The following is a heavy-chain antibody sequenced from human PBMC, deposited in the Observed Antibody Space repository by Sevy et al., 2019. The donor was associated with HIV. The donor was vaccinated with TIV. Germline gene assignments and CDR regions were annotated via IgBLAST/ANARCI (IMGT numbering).Heavy chain of an antibody. CDR2: ISGSGGST. V-gene: IGHV3-23*01. D-gene: IGHD6-19*01. Sequence: GGSLRLSCAASGFTFSSYAMSWVRQAPGKGLEWVSAISGSGGSTYYADSVKGRFTISRDNSKNTLYLQMNSLRAEDTAVYYFAKTCLISGYSSGWTGVYYFDYWGQGTLVTVSS. J-gene: IGHJ4*02. CDR3: AKTCLISGYSSGWTGVYYFDY. CDR1: GFTFSSYA.